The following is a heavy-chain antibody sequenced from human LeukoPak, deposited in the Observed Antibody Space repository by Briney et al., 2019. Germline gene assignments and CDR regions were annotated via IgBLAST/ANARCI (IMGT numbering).Heavy chain of an antibody. CDR3: TVNYYGSGRPTNAFDY. CDR2: IYHSGST. Sequence: SETLSLTCAVSGYSISSGYYWGWIRQPPGKGLEWIGSIYHSGSTYYNPSLKSRVTISVDTSKNQFSLKLSSVTAADTAVYSCTVNYYGSGRPTNAFDYWGQGTLVTVSS. CDR1: GYSISSGYY. V-gene: IGHV4-38-2*01. D-gene: IGHD3-10*01. J-gene: IGHJ4*02.